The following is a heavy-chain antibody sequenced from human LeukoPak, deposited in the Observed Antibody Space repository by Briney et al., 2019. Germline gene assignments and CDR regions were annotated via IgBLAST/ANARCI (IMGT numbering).Heavy chain of an antibody. CDR3: ARDPDPFGVVIIEKDDY. J-gene: IGHJ4*02. Sequence: GGSLRLSCAASGFTFSSYSMNWVRQAPGKGLEWVSSINSSSNYIYCADSVKGRFTISRDNAKNSLYLQMNSLRAEDTAVYYCARDPDPFGVVIIEKDDYWGQGTLVTVSS. CDR2: INSSSNYI. D-gene: IGHD3-3*01. V-gene: IGHV3-21*01. CDR1: GFTFSSYS.